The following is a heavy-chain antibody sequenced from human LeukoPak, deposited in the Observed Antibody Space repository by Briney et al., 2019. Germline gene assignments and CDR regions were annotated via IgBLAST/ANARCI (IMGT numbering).Heavy chain of an antibody. CDR1: GGSFSGYY. V-gene: IGHV4-34*12. CDR3: ARARDGDRFAFDY. CDR2: IIHSGST. Sequence: SETLSLTCAVYGGSFSGYYWSWIRQPPGKGLEWIGEIIHSGSTNYNPSLKSRVTISADTSKYQVSLKVTSVTAADTAVYYCARARDGDRFAFDYWGQGSLVTVSS. D-gene: IGHD5-24*01. J-gene: IGHJ4*02.